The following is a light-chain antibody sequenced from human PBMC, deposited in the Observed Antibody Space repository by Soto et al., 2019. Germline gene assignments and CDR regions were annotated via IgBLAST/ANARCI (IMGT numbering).Light chain of an antibody. J-gene: IGLJ1*01. CDR2: DVS. Sequence: QSALTQPASVSGSPGQSVTISCAGTSSDVGGYNFVSWYQQHPGKAPQLMIYDVSSRPSGVSNRFSGSKSGNTASLTISGLQAEAEDDYYCSSSTSSYTYVFGTGTKLTVL. CDR1: SSDVGGYNF. CDR3: SSSTSSYTYV. V-gene: IGLV2-14*03.